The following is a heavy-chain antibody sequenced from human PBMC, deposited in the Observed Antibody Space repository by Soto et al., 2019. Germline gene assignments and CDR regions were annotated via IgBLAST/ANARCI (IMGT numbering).Heavy chain of an antibody. CDR1: GGSISSYY. J-gene: IGHJ4*02. CDR2: IYYSGST. D-gene: IGHD5-12*01. Sequence: SETLSLTCTVSGGSISSYYWCWIRQPPGEGLEWIGYIYYSGSTNYNPSLKSRVTISVDTSTNQFSLKLRSVTAADTAVDYCANRASGVVASTLPFDYWGQGILVTVSS. CDR3: ANRASGVVASTLPFDY. V-gene: IGHV4-59*08.